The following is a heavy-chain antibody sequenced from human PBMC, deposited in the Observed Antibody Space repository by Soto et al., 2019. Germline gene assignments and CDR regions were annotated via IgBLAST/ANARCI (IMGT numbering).Heavy chain of an antibody. J-gene: IGHJ6*02. D-gene: IGHD5-12*01. CDR3: ARLAMATRRGYYGMDV. CDR1: GYSFTSYW. V-gene: IGHV5-10-1*01. Sequence: EVQLVQSGAEVKKPGESLRISCKGAGYSFTSYWISWVRQMHGKGLEWMGRIDPSDSYTNYSQSFQGYVTISANKSISTAYLQWSSLKASYTAMYYCARLAMATRRGYYGMDVWGQGTTVTVSS. CDR2: IDPSDSYT.